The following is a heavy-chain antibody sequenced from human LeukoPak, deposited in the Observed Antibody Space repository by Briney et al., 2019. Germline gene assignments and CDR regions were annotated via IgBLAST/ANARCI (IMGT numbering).Heavy chain of an antibody. Sequence: ASVKVSCKASGGTFSNYAVSWVRQAPGQGLEWMGWINPNSGGTNYAQKFQGRVTMTRDTSISTAYMELNTLRSDDTAVYYCARAQTMVAATPGGYWGQGTLVTVSS. CDR1: GGTFSNYA. CDR2: INPNSGGT. V-gene: IGHV1-2*02. D-gene: IGHD2-15*01. CDR3: ARAQTMVAATPGGY. J-gene: IGHJ4*02.